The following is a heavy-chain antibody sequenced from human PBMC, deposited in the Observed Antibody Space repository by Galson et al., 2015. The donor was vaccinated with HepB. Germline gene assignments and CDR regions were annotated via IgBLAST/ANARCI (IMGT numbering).Heavy chain of an antibody. D-gene: IGHD5-24*01. CDR2: IKSKTDGGTT. J-gene: IGHJ3*02. CDR1: GFTFSNAW. V-gene: IGHV3-15*01. CDR3: TTERWLQLKYEPTAFDI. Sequence: SLRLSCAASGFTFSNAWMSWVRQAPGKGLEWVGRIKSKTDGGTTDYAAPVKGRFTISRDDSKNTLYLQMNSLKTEDTAVYYCTTERWLQLKYEPTAFDIWGQGTMVTVSS.